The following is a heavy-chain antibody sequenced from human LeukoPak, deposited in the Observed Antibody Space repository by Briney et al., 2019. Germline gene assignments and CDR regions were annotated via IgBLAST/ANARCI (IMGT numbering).Heavy chain of an antibody. CDR1: GFTFSSYS. CDR3: ARDGRSTAMVPLGSNAGMDV. CDR2: ISSSSSTI. J-gene: IGHJ6*02. D-gene: IGHD5-18*01. V-gene: IGHV3-48*02. Sequence: SGGSLRLSCAASGFTFSSYSMNWVRQAPGKGLEWVSYISSSSSTIYYADSVKGRFTISRDNAKNSLYLQMNSLRDEDTAVYYCARDGRSTAMVPLGSNAGMDVWGQGTPVTVSS.